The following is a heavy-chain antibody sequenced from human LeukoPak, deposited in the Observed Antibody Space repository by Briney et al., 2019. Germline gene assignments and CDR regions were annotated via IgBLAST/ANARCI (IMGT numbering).Heavy chain of an antibody. Sequence: GGSLRLSCAVSGFTFSSYAMSWVRQAPGKGLEWVSAISGSGGSTYYADSVKGRFTISRDNSKNTLYLQMNSLRAEDTAVYYCAKDLDDYTPSRGAFDIWGQGTMVTVSS. CDR2: ISGSGGST. D-gene: IGHD2-2*02. J-gene: IGHJ3*02. CDR3: AKDLDDYTPSRGAFDI. V-gene: IGHV3-23*01. CDR1: GFTFSSYA.